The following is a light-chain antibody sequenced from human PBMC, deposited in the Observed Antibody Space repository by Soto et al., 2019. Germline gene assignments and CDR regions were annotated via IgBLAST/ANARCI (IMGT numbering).Light chain of an antibody. Sequence: EIVLTHSPGTLSLSPGEGATLSWSASQNILSNLAWYQQKPHQAPRLLICGASNRATGSPARFSGSGAGTDSTLTISSLQSEDFAVYYCQHYGNWPLTFGRGTKVDIK. J-gene: IGKJ4*01. CDR2: GAS. CDR1: QNILSN. CDR3: QHYGNWPLT. V-gene: IGKV3D-15*01.